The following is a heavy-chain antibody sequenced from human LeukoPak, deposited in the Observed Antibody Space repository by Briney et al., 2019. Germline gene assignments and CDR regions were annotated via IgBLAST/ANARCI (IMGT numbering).Heavy chain of an antibody. D-gene: IGHD5-18*01. V-gene: IGHV3-30*02. CDR3: ASGIQLWSWFDY. CDR1: AFSFSTYA. CDR2: MQYDGTNI. J-gene: IGHJ4*02. Sequence: GGSLRLSCAASAFSFSTYAMHWIRQAPGKGLEWVAYMQYDGTNIYYADSVRGRFTISRDNSKNTLYLQMNSLRAEDTAVYYCASGIQLWSWFDYWGQGTLVTVSS.